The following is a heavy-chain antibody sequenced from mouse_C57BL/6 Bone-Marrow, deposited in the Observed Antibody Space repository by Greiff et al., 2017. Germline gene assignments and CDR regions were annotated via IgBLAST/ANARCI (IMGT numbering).Heavy chain of an antibody. CDR2: IYPGDGDT. Sequence: VMLVESGAELVKPGASVKISCKASGYAFSSYWMNWVKQRPGKGLEWIGQIYPGDGDTNYNGKFKGKATLTADKSSSTAYMQLSSLTSEDSAVYFCASPYYYGSSYYAMDYWGQGTSVTVSS. CDR3: ASPYYYGSSYYAMDY. V-gene: IGHV1-80*01. J-gene: IGHJ4*01. CDR1: GYAFSSYW. D-gene: IGHD1-1*01.